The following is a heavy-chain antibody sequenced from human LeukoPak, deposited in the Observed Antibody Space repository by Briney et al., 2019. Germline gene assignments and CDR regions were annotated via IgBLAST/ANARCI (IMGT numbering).Heavy chain of an antibody. CDR3: AREHYFYHMDG. Sequence: SGGSLRLSCAASGFTFSSYSMNWVRQAPGKGLEWVSYISSSSSTIYYADSVKGRFTISRDNAKNSLYLQMNSLRAEDTAVYYCAREHYFYHMDGWGEGTTVTVSS. CDR2: ISSSSSTI. CDR1: GFTFSSYS. V-gene: IGHV3-48*01. J-gene: IGHJ6*03.